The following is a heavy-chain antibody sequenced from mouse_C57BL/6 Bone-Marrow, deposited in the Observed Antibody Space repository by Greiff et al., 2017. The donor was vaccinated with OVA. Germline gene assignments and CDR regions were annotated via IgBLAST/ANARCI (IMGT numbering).Heavy chain of an antibody. CDR2: ISSGSSTI. CDR3: ARSVNPYYYAMDY. V-gene: IGHV5-17*01. CDR1: GFTFSDYG. Sequence: EVHLVESGGGLVKPGGSLKLSCAASGFTFSDYGMHWVRQAPEKGLEWVAYISSGSSTIYYADTVKGRFTISRDNAKNTLFLQMTSLRSEDTAMYYCARSVNPYYYAMDYWGQGTSVTVSS. J-gene: IGHJ4*01.